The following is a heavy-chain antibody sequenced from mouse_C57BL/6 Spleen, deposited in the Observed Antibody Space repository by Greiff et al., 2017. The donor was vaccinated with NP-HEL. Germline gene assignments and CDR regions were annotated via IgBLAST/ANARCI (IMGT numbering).Heavy chain of an antibody. J-gene: IGHJ4*01. CDR3: ARDGQYYAMDY. CDR2: INYDGSST. Sequence: DVQLVESEGGLVQPGSSMKLSCTASGFTFSDYYMAWVRQVPEKGLEWVANINYDGSSTYYLDSLKSRFIISRDNAKNILYLQMSSLKSEDTATYYCARDGQYYAMDYWGQGTSVTVSS. V-gene: IGHV5-16*01. CDR1: GFTFSDYY.